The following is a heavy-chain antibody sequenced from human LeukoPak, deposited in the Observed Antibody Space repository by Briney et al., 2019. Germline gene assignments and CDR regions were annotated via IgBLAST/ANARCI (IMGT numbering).Heavy chain of an antibody. V-gene: IGHV4-59*01. Sequence: PSETLSLTCTVSGGSMRSYYWSWIRQPPGKGLEWIGYIYYSGSTNYNPSLKSRVTMSVDTSKNQFSLKLTSVTAADTAVYYCARTDYYGSGGRFDPWGQGTLVTVSS. CDR2: IYYSGST. D-gene: IGHD3-10*01. CDR3: ARTDYYGSGGRFDP. J-gene: IGHJ5*02. CDR1: GGSMRSYY.